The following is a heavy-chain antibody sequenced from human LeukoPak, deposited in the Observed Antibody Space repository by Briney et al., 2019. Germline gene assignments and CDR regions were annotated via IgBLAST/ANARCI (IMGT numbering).Heavy chain of an antibody. CDR2: ISSSSSTI. J-gene: IGHJ6*03. D-gene: IGHD3/OR15-3a*01. Sequence: GGSLRLSCAASGFTFSSYSMNWVRRAPGKGLEWVSYISSSSSTIYYADSVKGRFTISRDNAKNSLYLQMNSLRAEDTAVYYCVSNLDSYYYYYMDVWGKGTTVTVSS. V-gene: IGHV3-48*01. CDR3: VSNLDSYYYYYMDV. CDR1: GFTFSSYS.